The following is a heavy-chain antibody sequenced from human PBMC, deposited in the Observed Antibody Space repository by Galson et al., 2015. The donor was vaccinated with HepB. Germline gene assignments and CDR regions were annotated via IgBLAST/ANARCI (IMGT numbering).Heavy chain of an antibody. CDR2: TYYRSKWYK. V-gene: IGHV6-1*01. Sequence: AISGDSVSSNSAAWNWIRQSPSRGLEWLGRTYYRSKWYKDCAVSVKGRITINTDTSKNQVSLQLSSVTPEDTAVYYCAYGLDVWGQGTTVTVSS. CDR1: GDSVSSNSAA. J-gene: IGHJ6*02. CDR3: AYGLDV.